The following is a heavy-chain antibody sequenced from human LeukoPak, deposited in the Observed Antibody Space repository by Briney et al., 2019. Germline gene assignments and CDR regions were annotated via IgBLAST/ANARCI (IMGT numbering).Heavy chain of an antibody. CDR1: GGTFSSYA. J-gene: IGHJ5*02. CDR2: IIPIFGTA. D-gene: IGHD3-10*01. Sequence: SVKVSCKASGGTFSSYAISWVRQAPGQGLEWMGGIIPIFGTAICAQKFQGRVTITADKSTSTAYMELSSLRSEDTAVYYCARSGTMVREPFDPWGQGTLVTVSS. CDR3: ARSGTMVREPFDP. V-gene: IGHV1-69*06.